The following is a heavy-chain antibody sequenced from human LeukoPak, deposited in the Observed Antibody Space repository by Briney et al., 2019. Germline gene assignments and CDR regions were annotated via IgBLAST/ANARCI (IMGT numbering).Heavy chain of an antibody. V-gene: IGHV4-59*01. D-gene: IGHD5-24*01. J-gene: IGHJ4*02. Sequence: SETLSLTCTVSGGSISSYYWSWIRQPPGKGLEWIGYIYYSGSTNYNPSLKSRVTISVDTSKNQFSLKLSSVTAADTAMYYCARSEGRDGYNFDYWGQGTLVTVSS. CDR1: GGSISSYY. CDR3: ARSEGRDGYNFDY. CDR2: IYYSGST.